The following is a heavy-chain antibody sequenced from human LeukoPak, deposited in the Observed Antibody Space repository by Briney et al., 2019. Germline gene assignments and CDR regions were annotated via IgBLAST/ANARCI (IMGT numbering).Heavy chain of an antibody. CDR3: ARDTYRIVGATATRAFDY. CDR1: GFTFRSYS. CDR2: IDPSSTYI. Sequence: GGSLRLSCAASGFTFRSYSMNWVRQAPGKGLEWVSAIDPSSTYIYYADSVKGRFTISRDNAKNSLYLQMNSLRAEDTAVYYCARDTYRIVGATATRAFDYWGQGTLVTVSS. J-gene: IGHJ4*02. D-gene: IGHD1-26*01. V-gene: IGHV3-21*01.